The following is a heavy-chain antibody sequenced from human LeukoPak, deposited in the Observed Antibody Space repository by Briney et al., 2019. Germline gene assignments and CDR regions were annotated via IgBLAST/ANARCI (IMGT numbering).Heavy chain of an antibody. D-gene: IGHD4/OR15-4a*01. CDR1: GFTVSSNS. V-gene: IGHV3-53*01. CDR3: ARRAGAYSHPYDY. Sequence: GGSLTLSCTVSGFTVSSNSMSWVRQAPGKGLEWVSFIYSDNTHYSDSVKGRFTISRDNSKNTLYLQMNSLRAEDAAVYYCARRAGAYSHPYDYWGQGTLVTVSS. CDR2: IYSDNT. J-gene: IGHJ4*02.